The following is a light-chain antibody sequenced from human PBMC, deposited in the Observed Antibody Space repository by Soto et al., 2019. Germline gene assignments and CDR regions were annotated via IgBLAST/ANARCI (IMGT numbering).Light chain of an antibody. CDR3: QQYYGFPYT. CDR2: AAS. CDR1: QAISSY. J-gene: IGKJ2*01. Sequence: AIRMTQSPSSFSASTGVRVTITCRASQAISSYLAWYQQKPGKAPKLLIYAASTLQSGVPSRFSGSGSGTDFTLTISCLQSEDFATYYCQQYYGFPYTFGQGTKLEIK. V-gene: IGKV1-8*01.